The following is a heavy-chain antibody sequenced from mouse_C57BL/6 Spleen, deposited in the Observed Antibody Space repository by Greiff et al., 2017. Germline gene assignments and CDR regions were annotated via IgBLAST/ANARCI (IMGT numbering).Heavy chain of an antibody. J-gene: IGHJ2*01. CDR1: GFTFSSYA. CDR2: ISDGGSYT. V-gene: IGHV5-4*01. CDR3: ARDRGLTTILDY. Sequence: EVQLVESGGGLVKPGGSLKLSCAASGFTFSSYAMSWVRQTPEKRLEWVATISDGGSYTYYPDNVKGRFTISRDNAKNNLYLQMSHLKSEDTAMYYCARDRGLTTILDYWGQGTTLTVSS. D-gene: IGHD1-1*01.